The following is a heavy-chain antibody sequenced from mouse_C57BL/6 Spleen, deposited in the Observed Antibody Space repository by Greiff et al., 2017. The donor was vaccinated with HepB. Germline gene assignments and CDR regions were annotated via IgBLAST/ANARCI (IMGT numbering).Heavy chain of an antibody. D-gene: IGHD5-2*01. V-gene: IGHV1-82*01. CDR2: IYPGDGDT. CDR3: VRISYAMDY. CDR1: GYAFSSSW. J-gene: IGHJ4*01. Sequence: VQLQQSGPELVKPGASVKISCKASGYAFSSSWMNWVKQRPGKGLEWIGRIYPGDGDTNYNGKFKGKATLTADKSSSTAYMQLSSLTSEDSAVYFCVRISYAMDYWGQGTSVTVSS.